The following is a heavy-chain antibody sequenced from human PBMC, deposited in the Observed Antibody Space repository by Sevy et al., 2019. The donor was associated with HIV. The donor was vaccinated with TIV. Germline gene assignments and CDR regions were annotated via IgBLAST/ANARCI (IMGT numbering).Heavy chain of an antibody. CDR2: ITSSGRII. D-gene: IGHD2-21*02. J-gene: IGHJ4*02. V-gene: IGHV3-48*02. CDR1: GFMFRSYD. CDR3: ARGDRVSLDS. Sequence: GGSLRLSYAASGFMFRSYDMNWVRQAPGKGLECVANITSSGRIIFYVDSVKGRFTITRDNAKNSLFLQMNGLADADTAGDFCARGDRVSLDSWGQGTLVTVSS.